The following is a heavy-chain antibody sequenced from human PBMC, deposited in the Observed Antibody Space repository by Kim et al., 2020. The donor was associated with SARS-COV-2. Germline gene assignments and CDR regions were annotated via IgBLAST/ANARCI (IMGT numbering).Heavy chain of an antibody. CDR1: GGSISSYY. V-gene: IGHV4-59*12. CDR3: ARFISASGAGYQLDY. Sequence: SETLSLTCTVSGGSISSYYWNWVRQPPGKGLEWIGYIFHSGSTNYNPSLKSRVIISVDTSKNQFSLKLNSVTAADTAVYYCARFISASGAGYQLDYWGQG. CDR2: IFHSGST. J-gene: IGHJ4*02. D-gene: IGHD6-13*01.